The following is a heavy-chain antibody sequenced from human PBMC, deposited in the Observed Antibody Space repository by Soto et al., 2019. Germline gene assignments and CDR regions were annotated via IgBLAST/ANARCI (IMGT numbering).Heavy chain of an antibody. CDR2: INPSGGST. D-gene: IGHD4-17*01. V-gene: IGHV1-46*03. Sequence: QVQLVQSGAEVKKPGASVKVSCKASGYTFTSYYMHWVRQAPGQGLEWMGIINPSGGSTSYAQKFPGRVTMTRDTSTSTVYMELSSLRSEDTAVYYCARQTTVTTLGRYYYYGMDVWGQGTTVTVSS. CDR1: GYTFTSYY. J-gene: IGHJ6*02. CDR3: ARQTTVTTLGRYYYYGMDV.